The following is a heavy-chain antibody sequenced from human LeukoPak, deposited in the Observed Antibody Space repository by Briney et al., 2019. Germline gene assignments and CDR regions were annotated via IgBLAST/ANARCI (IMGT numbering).Heavy chain of an antibody. CDR2: ISAYNGNT. D-gene: IGHD5-24*01. J-gene: IGHJ4*02. Sequence: PGASVKVSCKASGYTFTSYGISWVRQAPGQGLEWMGWISAYNGNTNYAQKLQGRVTMTTDTSTSTAYMELRSLRSEDTAVYYCATRKAALEMATIQGDYWGQGTLVTVSS. CDR3: ATRKAALEMATIQGDY. CDR1: GYTFTSYG. V-gene: IGHV1-18*01.